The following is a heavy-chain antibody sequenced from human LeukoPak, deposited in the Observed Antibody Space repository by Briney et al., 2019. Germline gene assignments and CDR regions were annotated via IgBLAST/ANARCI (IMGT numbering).Heavy chain of an antibody. CDR2: IKTIAGGGTT. Sequence: GGSLRLSCAASGFTFSNAWMSWVRQAPGKGLEWVGRIKTIAGGGTTDYAAPVNGRFTTSRDDSKNTLYLQVNSLKTEDTAVYYCTTDNNYGDYGLDYWGQGTLVTVSS. D-gene: IGHD4-17*01. V-gene: IGHV3-15*01. CDR3: TTDNNYGDYGLDY. CDR1: GFTFSNAW. J-gene: IGHJ4*02.